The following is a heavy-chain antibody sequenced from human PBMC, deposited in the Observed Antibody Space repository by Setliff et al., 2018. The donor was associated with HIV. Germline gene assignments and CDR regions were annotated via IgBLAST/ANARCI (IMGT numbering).Heavy chain of an antibody. J-gene: IGHJ6*02. CDR3: ARDVRDGFEEWFSTLDDGMDV. CDR1: GYIFIRYY. D-gene: IGHD3-3*01. Sequence: EASVKVSCKTSGYIFIRYYIFWVRQAPGQGLEWMGNINPHTGVTRYAEKFQGRVTMTRDTSISTIYMELSRLRSDDTAVYYCARDVRDGFEEWFSTLDDGMDVWGQGTTVTVS. CDR2: INPHTGVT. V-gene: IGHV1-2*02.